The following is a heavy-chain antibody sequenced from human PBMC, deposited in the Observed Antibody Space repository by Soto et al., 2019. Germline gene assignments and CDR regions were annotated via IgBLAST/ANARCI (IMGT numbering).Heavy chain of an antibody. CDR3: ARSHGVDY. J-gene: IGHJ4*02. D-gene: IGHD3-10*01. CDR1: GYTFTRYY. Sequence: ASVKVSGKASGYTFTRYYMHWVRQAPGQGLEWMGIINPNSGGTNYAQKFQGRVTMTRDTSISTAYMELSRLRSDDTAVYYCARSHGVDYWGQGTLVTVSS. CDR2: INPNSGGT. V-gene: IGHV1-2*02.